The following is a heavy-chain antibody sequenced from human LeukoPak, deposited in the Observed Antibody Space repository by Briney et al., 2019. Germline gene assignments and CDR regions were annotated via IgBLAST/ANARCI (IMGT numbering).Heavy chain of an antibody. V-gene: IGHV4-59*08. CDR1: GASLSTSS. J-gene: IGHJ4*02. CDR3: ARHLSSGWSDY. Sequence: SETLSLTCTVSGASLSTSSWTWIRQPPGKGLECIGFIYYSGTAHYHPSLESRVTISLDTSKDQFSLRLSSVTAADTAVYYCARHLSSGWSDYWGQGTLVTVS. CDR2: IYYSGTA. D-gene: IGHD6-19*01.